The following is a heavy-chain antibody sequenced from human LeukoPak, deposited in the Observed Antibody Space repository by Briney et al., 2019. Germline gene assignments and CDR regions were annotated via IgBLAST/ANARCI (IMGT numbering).Heavy chain of an antibody. CDR3: ARARYSNYGDYYYMDV. CDR2: IYTSGST. CDR1: GGSLSSGSYY. D-gene: IGHD4-11*01. Sequence: SETLSLTCPVSGGSLSSGSYYWSWIRQPAGKGLEWIGRIYTSGSTNYNPSLKSRVTISVDTSKNQFSLKLSSVTAADTAVYYCARARYSNYGDYYYMDVWGKGTTVTVSS. J-gene: IGHJ6*03. V-gene: IGHV4-61*02.